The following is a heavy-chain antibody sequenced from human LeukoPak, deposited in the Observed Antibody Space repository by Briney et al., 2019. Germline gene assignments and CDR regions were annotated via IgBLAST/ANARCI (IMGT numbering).Heavy chain of an antibody. V-gene: IGHV3-73*01. CDR1: GFSFSGSA. Sequence: PGGSLRLSCAASGFSFSGSAIHWVRQASGKGLEWLGRIRSKTNNYATAYGASVNDRFTISRDDSKNTAYLQMNSLRAEDTALYYCARSRHSYDSSGFPHYWGQGTLVTVSS. CDR3: ARSRHSYDSSGFPHY. J-gene: IGHJ4*02. D-gene: IGHD3-22*01. CDR2: IRSKTNNYAT.